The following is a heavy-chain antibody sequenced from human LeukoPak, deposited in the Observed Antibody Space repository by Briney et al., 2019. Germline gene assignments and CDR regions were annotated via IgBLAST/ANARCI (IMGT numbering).Heavy chain of an antibody. CDR2: ISGSGGST. J-gene: IGHJ4*02. CDR3: AKDHKYYYGSGSAQSYYFDY. V-gene: IGHV3-23*01. Sequence: GGSLRLSCAASGFTFSSYAMSWVRQAPGEGLEWVSAISGSGGSTYYADSVKGRFTISRDNSKNMLYLQMNSLRAEDTAVYYCAKDHKYYYGSGSAQSYYFDYWGQGTLVTVSS. D-gene: IGHD3-10*01. CDR1: GFTFSSYA.